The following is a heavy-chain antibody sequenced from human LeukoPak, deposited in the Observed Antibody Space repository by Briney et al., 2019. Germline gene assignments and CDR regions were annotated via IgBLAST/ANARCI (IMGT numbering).Heavy chain of an antibody. Sequence: GGSLRLSCAASGFTFSSYAMSWVRQAPGKGLEWVSAISGSGGSTYYADSVKGRFTISRDNSKNTLYLQMNSLRAEDTAVYYCAKTLKAEAATVTPFDYWGQGTLVTVSS. D-gene: IGHD4-17*01. CDR1: GFTFSSYA. V-gene: IGHV3-23*01. CDR3: AKTLKAEAATVTPFDY. J-gene: IGHJ4*02. CDR2: ISGSGGST.